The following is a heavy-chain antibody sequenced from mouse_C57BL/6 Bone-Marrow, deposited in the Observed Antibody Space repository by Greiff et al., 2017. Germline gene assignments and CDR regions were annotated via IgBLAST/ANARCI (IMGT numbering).Heavy chain of an antibody. J-gene: IGHJ2*01. CDR3: ARELDY. CDR1: GYSITSGYY. Sequence: EVKLLESGPGLVKPSQSLSLPCSVTGYSITSGYYWNWIRQFPGNKLEWMGYISYDGSNNYNPSLKNRISITRDTSKNQFFLKLNSVTTEDTATYYCARELDYWGQGTTLTVSS. V-gene: IGHV3-6*01. CDR2: ISYDGSN.